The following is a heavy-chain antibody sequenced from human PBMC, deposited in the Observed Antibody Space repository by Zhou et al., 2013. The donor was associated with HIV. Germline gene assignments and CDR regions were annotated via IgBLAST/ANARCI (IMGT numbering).Heavy chain of an antibody. D-gene: IGHD1-7*01. J-gene: IGHJ5*02. V-gene: IGHV1-69*05. CDR1: GGAFSSYG. CDR3: AIKGTENRGWFDP. CDR2: IIPIFRRA. Sequence: QVQLVQSGAEVKKPVSSVKVSCKASGGAFSSYGFTWVRQVPGQGLEWMGGIIPIFRRANYAQKFQGRVTITTDESTSTAYMDLSGLRSEDTAIYYCAIKGTENRGWFDPWGQGTLVTVSS.